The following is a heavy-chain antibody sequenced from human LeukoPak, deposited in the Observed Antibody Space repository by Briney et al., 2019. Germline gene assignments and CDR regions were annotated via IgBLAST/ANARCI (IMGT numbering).Heavy chain of an antibody. J-gene: IGHJ4*02. D-gene: IGHD3-10*01. CDR3: AKDLISPRSAGSSEKLDY. V-gene: IGHV3-30*04. CDR2: ISHDGRTK. Sequence: GGSLRLSCVVSGFNFDNFAMHWVRQPLGKGLEWVAVISHDGRTKYYADSMKGRITISRDNSKDTLYLQMNSLRAEDTAVYYCAKDLISPRSAGSSEKLDYWGQGTLVTVSS. CDR1: GFNFDNFA.